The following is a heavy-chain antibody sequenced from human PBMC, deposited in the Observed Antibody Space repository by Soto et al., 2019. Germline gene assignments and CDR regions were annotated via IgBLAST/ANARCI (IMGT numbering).Heavy chain of an antibody. Sequence: QVQLQQSGPGLVKPSQTLSLTCAISGDSVSSNSAAWNWIRQSPSRGLEWVGRTYYRSKWYNEYAVSVKSRITIDPGTSNNQFSLQLNSVTHEDTAVYYCARGYSSATHWGQRTLVTVYS. CDR2: TYYRSKWYN. CDR3: ARGYSSATH. V-gene: IGHV6-1*01. J-gene: IGHJ4*02. D-gene: IGHD2-15*01. CDR1: GDSVSSNSAA.